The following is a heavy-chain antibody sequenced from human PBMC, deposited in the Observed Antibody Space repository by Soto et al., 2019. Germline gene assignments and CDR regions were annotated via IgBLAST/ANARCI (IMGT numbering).Heavy chain of an antibody. Sequence: PGESLKISCKGSGYSFTSYWIGWVRQMPGKGLEWMGIIYPGDSDTRYSPSFQGQVTISADKSISTAYLQWSSLKASDTAMYYCARQVSGVAARHYYYYGMDVWGQGTTVTVSS. V-gene: IGHV5-51*01. J-gene: IGHJ6*02. D-gene: IGHD6-6*01. CDR3: ARQVSGVAARHYYYYGMDV. CDR2: IYPGDSDT. CDR1: GYSFTSYW.